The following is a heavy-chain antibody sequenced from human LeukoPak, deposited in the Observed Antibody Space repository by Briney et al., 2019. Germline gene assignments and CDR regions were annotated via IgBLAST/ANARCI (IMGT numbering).Heavy chain of an antibody. Sequence: PGGSLRLSCAASGFTLSSYSRNWVRQAPGKGLEWVSYISSSSSTIYYADSVKGRFTISRDNAKNSLYLQMNSLRAEDTAVYYCAREEAGIAAAGRDAFDIWGQGTMVTVSS. V-gene: IGHV3-48*01. CDR1: GFTLSSYS. CDR3: AREEAGIAAAGRDAFDI. J-gene: IGHJ3*02. CDR2: ISSSSSTI. D-gene: IGHD6-13*01.